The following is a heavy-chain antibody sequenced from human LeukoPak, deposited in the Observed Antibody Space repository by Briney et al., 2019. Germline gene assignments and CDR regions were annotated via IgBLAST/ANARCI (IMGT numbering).Heavy chain of an antibody. D-gene: IGHD3-10*01. CDR1: GYTFTNYD. J-gene: IGHJ4*02. Sequence: ASVKVSCKTSGYTFTNYDINWVRQATGQGLEWMGWTNPNSGNTGYAQKFQGRVTMTRNISTSTAYMELSSLRSEDTAVYYCARGSRSGDYWGQGTQVTVSS. CDR2: TNPNSGNT. CDR3: ARGSRSGDY. V-gene: IGHV1-8*01.